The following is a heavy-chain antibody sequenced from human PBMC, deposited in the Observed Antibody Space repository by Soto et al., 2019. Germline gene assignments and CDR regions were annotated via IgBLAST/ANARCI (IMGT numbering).Heavy chain of an antibody. V-gene: IGHV3-30*18. CDR3: AKSPNFYCSSYHCYKYYFDY. CDR2: ISYDGSDK. Sequence: QEQLVESGGGVVLPGRSLRLSCAASGFTFNTFGMHWGRQAPGKGLEWVAVISYDGSDKYYSDSVRGRFTISRDNSMNTLYLQMNSLRTEDTAVYYCAKSPNFYCSSYHCYKYYFDYWGQGTLVTVSS. J-gene: IGHJ4*02. D-gene: IGHD2-2*01. CDR1: GFTFNTFG.